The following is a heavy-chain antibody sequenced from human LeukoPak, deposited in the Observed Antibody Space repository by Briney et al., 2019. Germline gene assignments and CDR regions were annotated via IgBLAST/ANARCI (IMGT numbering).Heavy chain of an antibody. D-gene: IGHD6-13*01. Sequence: TTSETLSLTCSVSGGSISTSNDYWAWIRRSPERGLEWFGSIFHNGKALHSPSLKSRVTISVDTSKNQFSLKLTSVTAADTAVYYCARHRRIAAAGIRGYDYWGQGTLVTVSS. J-gene: IGHJ4*02. CDR1: GGSISTSNDY. V-gene: IGHV4-39*01. CDR2: IFHNGKA. CDR3: ARHRRIAAAGIRGYDY.